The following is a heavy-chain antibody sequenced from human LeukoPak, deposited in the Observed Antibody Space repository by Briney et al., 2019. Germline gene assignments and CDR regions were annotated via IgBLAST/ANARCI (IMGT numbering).Heavy chain of an antibody. Sequence: SEKVSCKASGGTFSSYAISWVRQAPGQGLEWMGGIIPIFGTANYAQKFQGRVTITADEPSSTAYMELSSLRSEDTAVYYCAREFPELEHWAFDIWGQGTMVTVSS. CDR2: IIPIFGTA. V-gene: IGHV1-69*01. CDR3: AREFPELEHWAFDI. D-gene: IGHD1/OR15-1a*01. J-gene: IGHJ3*02. CDR1: GGTFSSYA.